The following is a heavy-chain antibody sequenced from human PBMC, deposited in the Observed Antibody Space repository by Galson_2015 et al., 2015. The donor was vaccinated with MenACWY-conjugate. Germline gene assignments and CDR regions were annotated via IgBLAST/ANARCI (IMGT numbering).Heavy chain of an antibody. CDR1: GSSFPTYW. J-gene: IGHJ6*02. CDR3: ARHPPGGRGMDV. D-gene: IGHD1-26*01. V-gene: IGHV5-51*01. Sequence: QSGAEVTKPGESLKISCKGSGSSFPTYWIGWVRQLPGKGLEWMGLISPGDSNTRYSPAFQGQVTISADKSISTAYLQWNSLQASDTAMYYCARHPPGGRGMDVWGQGTTVTVSS. CDR2: ISPGDSNT.